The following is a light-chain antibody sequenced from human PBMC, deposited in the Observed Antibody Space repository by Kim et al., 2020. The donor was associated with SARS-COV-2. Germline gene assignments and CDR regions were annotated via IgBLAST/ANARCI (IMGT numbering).Light chain of an antibody. V-gene: IGKV3-11*01. CDR1: QNVGTY. CDR2: DVS. CDR3: QQRSNWPLT. J-gene: IGKJ4*01. Sequence: LSPGERPNLSCRARQNVGTYLAWYQQKPGQAPRFLMYDVSNRATGIPGRFSVSGSGTDFTLTNSSLEHEDFTVYYCQQRSNWPLTFGGGTKVDIK.